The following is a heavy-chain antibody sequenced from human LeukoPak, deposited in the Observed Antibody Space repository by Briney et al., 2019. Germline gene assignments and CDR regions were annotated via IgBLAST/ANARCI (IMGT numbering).Heavy chain of an antibody. CDR3: ARLDEYSSSSRYYGMDV. Sequence: SVKVSCTASGGTFSSYGISWVRQAPGQGLEWMGGIIPIFGTANYAQKFQGRVTITADESTSTAYMELSSLRSEDTAVYYCARLDEYSSSSRYYGMDVWGQGTTVTVSS. V-gene: IGHV1-69*13. CDR1: GGTFSSYG. CDR2: IIPIFGTA. J-gene: IGHJ6*02. D-gene: IGHD6-6*01.